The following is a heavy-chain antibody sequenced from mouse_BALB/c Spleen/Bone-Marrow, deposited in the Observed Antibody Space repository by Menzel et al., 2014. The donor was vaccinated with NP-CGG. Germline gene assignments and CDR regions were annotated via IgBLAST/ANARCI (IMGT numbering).Heavy chain of an antibody. D-gene: IGHD1-2*01. J-gene: IGHJ2*01. CDR1: GFDFSRYW. CDR2: INPESSTI. CDR3: TRLTYYGLTDN. Sequence: DVKLQESGGGLVQPGGSLKLSCTVSGFDFSRYWMSWVRQAPGKGLQWIGEINPESSTINYTPSLKDKFIISRDNAKNTLYLQMSKVRSEDTALYYCTRLTYYGLTDNWGQGTTLTVSS. V-gene: IGHV4-1*02.